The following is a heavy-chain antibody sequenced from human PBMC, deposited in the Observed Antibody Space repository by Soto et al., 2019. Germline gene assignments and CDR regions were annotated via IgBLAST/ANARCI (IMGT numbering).Heavy chain of an antibody. CDR2: INAGNGNT. V-gene: IGHV1-3*01. D-gene: IGHD3-10*01. Sequence: ASVKVSCKASGYTFTSYAMHWVRQAPGQRLEWMGWINAGNGNTKYSQKFQGRVTITRDTSTSTAYMELRSLRSDDTAVYYCARSGRGVITITHNWFDPWGQGTLVTVSS. J-gene: IGHJ5*02. CDR1: GYTFTSYA. CDR3: ARSGRGVITITHNWFDP.